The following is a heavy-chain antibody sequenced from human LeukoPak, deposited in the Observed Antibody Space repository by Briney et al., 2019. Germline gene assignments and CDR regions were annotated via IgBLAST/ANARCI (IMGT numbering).Heavy chain of an antibody. D-gene: IGHD6-13*01. CDR1: GGSISSSNW. Sequence: SETLSLTCAVSGGSISSSNWWSWVRQPPGKGLEWIGEIYHSGSTNYNPSLKSRVTISVDKSKNQFSLKLSSVTAAGTAVYYCARAIELVGYYGMDVWGKGTTVTVSS. CDR3: ARAIELVGYYGMDV. J-gene: IGHJ6*04. V-gene: IGHV4-4*02. CDR2: IYHSGST.